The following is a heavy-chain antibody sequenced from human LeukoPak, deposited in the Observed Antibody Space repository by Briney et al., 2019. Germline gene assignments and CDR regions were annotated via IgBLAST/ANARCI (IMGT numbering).Heavy chain of an antibody. D-gene: IGHD3-10*01. CDR1: GYTFTTYD. Sequence: EASVKVSCKASGYTFTTYDINWVRQAPGQGLAWMGWINPYSGDTTYAQKFQGRVTMTRDTSISTAYMELSRLRSDDTAVYYCARQFGEFDPWGQGTLVTVSS. CDR2: INPYSGDT. J-gene: IGHJ5*02. CDR3: ARQFGEFDP. V-gene: IGHV1-2*02.